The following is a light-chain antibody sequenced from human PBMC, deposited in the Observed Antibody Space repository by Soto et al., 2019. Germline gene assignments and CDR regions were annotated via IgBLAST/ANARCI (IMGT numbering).Light chain of an antibody. CDR2: WAS. J-gene: IGKJ4*01. Sequence: DIVLTQSPDSLAVSLGERATINCKSSQTISSSAGNYLAWYQQKPGHPPKLLIHWASIRESGVPERFGGSGSGRDFTPAVSSLQAEDVAVYYCQQFYTHSPTVGRGTRVEI. V-gene: IGKV4-1*01. CDR3: QQFYTHSPT. CDR1: QTISSSAGNY.